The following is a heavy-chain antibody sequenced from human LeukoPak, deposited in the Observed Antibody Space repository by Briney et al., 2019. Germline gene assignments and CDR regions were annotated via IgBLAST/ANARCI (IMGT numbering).Heavy chain of an antibody. CDR3: ARDRGVTPRTWSFDL. CDR1: GGTFSSYA. V-gene: IGHV1-69*01. Sequence: SVKVSCKAPGGTFSSYALSWVRQAPGQGLEWVGGIIPMVGTAKYAQKFQGRVTITADEFTTTAYMELSSLRFEDTAVYYCARDRGVTPRTWSFDLWGRGTLVTVSS. CDR2: IIPMVGTA. D-gene: IGHD2-21*02. J-gene: IGHJ2*01.